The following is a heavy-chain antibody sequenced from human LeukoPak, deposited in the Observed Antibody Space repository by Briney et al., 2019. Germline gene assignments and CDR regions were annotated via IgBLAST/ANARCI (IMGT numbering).Heavy chain of an antibody. J-gene: IGHJ4*02. CDR3: ARYSSGYYG. CDR1: GGTFSSYA. V-gene: IGHV1-69*04. Sequence: GASVRVSCKASGGTFSSYAISWVRQAPGQGLEWMGRIIPILGIANYAQKFQGRVTITTDESTSTAYMELSSLRSEDTAVYYCARYSSGYYGWGQGTLVTVSS. D-gene: IGHD3-22*01. CDR2: IIPILGIA.